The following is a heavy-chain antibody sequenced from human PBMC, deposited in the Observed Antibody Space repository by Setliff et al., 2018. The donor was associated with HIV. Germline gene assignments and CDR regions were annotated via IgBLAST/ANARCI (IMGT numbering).Heavy chain of an antibody. CDR2: IYYSGST. Sequence: SETLSLTCTVSGGSISSGDYYWSWIRQPPGKGLEWIGYIYYSGSTYYNPSLKSRVTISVDTSKNQFSLKLSSVTAADTAVYYCARASLNYGGNSGWFGPWGQGTLVTVSS. J-gene: IGHJ5*02. D-gene: IGHD4-17*01. V-gene: IGHV4-30-4*08. CDR3: ARASLNYGGNSGWFGP. CDR1: GGSISSGDYY.